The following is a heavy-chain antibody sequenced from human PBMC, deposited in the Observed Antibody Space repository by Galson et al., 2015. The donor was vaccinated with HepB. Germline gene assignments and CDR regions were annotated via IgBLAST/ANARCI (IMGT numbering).Heavy chain of an antibody. J-gene: IGHJ4*02. CDR1: GFTFSSYA. CDR2: ISGSGGST. CDR3: AKMALETDGSGSYHFDY. D-gene: IGHD3-10*01. V-gene: IGHV3-23*01. Sequence: SLRLSCAASGFTFSSYAMSWVRQAPGKGLEWVSAISGSGGSTYYADSVKGRFTISRDNSKNTLYLQMNSLRAEDTAVYYCAKMALETDGSGSYHFDYWGQGTLVTVSS.